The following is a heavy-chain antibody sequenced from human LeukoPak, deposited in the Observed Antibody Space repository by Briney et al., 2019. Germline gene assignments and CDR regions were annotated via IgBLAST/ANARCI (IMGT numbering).Heavy chain of an antibody. J-gene: IGHJ4*02. V-gene: IGHV1-2*02. Sequence: GASVKVSCKASGYTFTGHYMHWVRQAPGQGLEWMGWINPNSGGTNYAQKFQGRVTMTRDTSISTAYMELSRLRSDDTAVYYCARVLGGFRMIDYWGQGTLVTVSS. CDR1: GYTFTGHY. CDR2: INPNSGGT. CDR3: ARVLGGFRMIDY. D-gene: IGHD3-9*01.